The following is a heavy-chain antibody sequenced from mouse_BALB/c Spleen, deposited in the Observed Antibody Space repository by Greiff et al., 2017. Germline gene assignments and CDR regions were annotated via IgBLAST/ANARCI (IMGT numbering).Heavy chain of an antibody. J-gene: IGHJ4*01. CDR1: GYTFTSYW. CDR3: TRSGKTDYAMDY. CDR2: IYPGNSDT. Sequence: VQLQQSGTVLARPGASVKMSCKASGYTFTSYWMHWVKQRPGQGLEWIGAIYPGNSDTSYNQKFKGKAKLTAVTSTSTAYMELSSLTNEDSAVYYCTRSGKTDYAMDYWGQGTSVTVSS. D-gene: IGHD3-1*01. V-gene: IGHV1-5*01.